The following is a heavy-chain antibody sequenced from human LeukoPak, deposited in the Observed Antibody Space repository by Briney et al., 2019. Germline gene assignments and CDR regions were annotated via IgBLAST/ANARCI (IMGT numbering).Heavy chain of an antibody. Sequence: GGSLRLSCAASGFTFSGFGMHWVRQAPDKGLEWVAFIRYDGSTKHYAEFVKGRFTISRDNSKNTLYLQMNSLRAEDTAVYYCASGITGTWGQGTLVTVSS. CDR3: ASGITGT. CDR1: GFTFSGFG. V-gene: IGHV3-30*02. J-gene: IGHJ5*02. D-gene: IGHD1-20*01. CDR2: IRYDGSTK.